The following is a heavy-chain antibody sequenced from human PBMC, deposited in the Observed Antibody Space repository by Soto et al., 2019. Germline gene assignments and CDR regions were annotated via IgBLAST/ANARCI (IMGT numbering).Heavy chain of an antibody. CDR3: XXXXXXXXXPXXXF. V-gene: IGHV1-69*06. CDR2: IIPISGAA. CDR1: GGTFSNYV. Sequence: QVQLVQSGAEVKKPGSSVKVSCKASGGTFSNYVVNWXRQXXXXXXXWMGRIIPISGAANYAQKFQGRVTITADKSTSTSYMXXXSXXXXXXXXXXXXXXXXXXXXPXXXFWGQGTLVTVSS. J-gene: IGHJ4*02.